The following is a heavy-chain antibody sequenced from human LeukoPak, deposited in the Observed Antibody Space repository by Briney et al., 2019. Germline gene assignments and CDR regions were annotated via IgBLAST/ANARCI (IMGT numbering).Heavy chain of an antibody. CDR2: ISSSSSTI. J-gene: IGHJ4*02. Sequence: GGSLRLSCAASGFTFSSYSMNWVRQAPGKGLEWVSYISSSSSTIYYADSVKGRFTISRDNAKNSLYLQMNSLRAEDTAVYYCARRTVYCSSTSCSNWDQGTLVTVSS. V-gene: IGHV3-48*01. D-gene: IGHD2-2*01. CDR1: GFTFSSYS. CDR3: ARRTVYCSSTSCSN.